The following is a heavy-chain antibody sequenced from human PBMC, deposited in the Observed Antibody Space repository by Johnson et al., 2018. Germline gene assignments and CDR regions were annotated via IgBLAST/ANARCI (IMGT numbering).Heavy chain of an antibody. Sequence: EVQLVESGGGLVKPGGSLRLSCAASGFTFRSYSMNWVRQAPGKGLEWVSSFSSSSSYIYYADSVKGRFTISRANAKKSLYVQMDSLRAEDTAVYDCARGGRIAGAVTVLYYYYYMDVWGKGTTVTVSS. CDR1: GFTFRSYS. D-gene: IGHD6-13*01. V-gene: IGHV3-21*04. CDR2: FSSSSSYI. CDR3: ARGGRIAGAVTVLYYYYYMDV. J-gene: IGHJ6*03.